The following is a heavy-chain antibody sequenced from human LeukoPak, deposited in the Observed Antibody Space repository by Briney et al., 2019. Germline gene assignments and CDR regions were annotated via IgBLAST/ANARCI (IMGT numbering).Heavy chain of an antibody. V-gene: IGHV3-30*18. Sequence: GGSLRLSCAASGFTFSNYGMHWVRQAPGKGLEWVATITDDGSSEYYADSVKDRFTVSRDNSKNTLYLQMSSLKTEDTAVYYCAKRGDGGHKSLEYWGQGTLVIVSS. CDR2: ITDDGSSE. CDR3: AKRGDGGHKSLEY. J-gene: IGHJ4*02. CDR1: GFTFSNYG. D-gene: IGHD3-16*01.